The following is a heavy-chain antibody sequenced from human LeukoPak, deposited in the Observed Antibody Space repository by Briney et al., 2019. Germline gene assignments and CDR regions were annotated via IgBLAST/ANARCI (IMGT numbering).Heavy chain of an antibody. CDR2: INHSGST. Sequence: PSETLSLTCAVYGGSFSGYYWSWIRQPPGKGLEWIGEINHSGSTNYNPSLKSRVTISVDTSKNQFSLKLSSVTAADTAVYYCARGPSTYYYDSSGYSRPYYFDYWGQGTLVTVSS. D-gene: IGHD3-22*01. J-gene: IGHJ4*02. V-gene: IGHV4-34*01. CDR1: GGSFSGYY. CDR3: ARGPSTYYYDSSGYSRPYYFDY.